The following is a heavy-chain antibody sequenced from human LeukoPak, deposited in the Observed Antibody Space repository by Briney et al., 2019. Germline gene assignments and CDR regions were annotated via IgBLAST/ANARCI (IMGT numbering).Heavy chain of an antibody. CDR3: AKEGDYDILTGYFDY. D-gene: IGHD3-9*01. Sequence: PGGSLRLSCAASGFTFSSYGMSWVRQAPGKGLEWVSAISGSGGSTYYADSVKGRFTISRDNSKNTLYLQMNSLRAEDTAVYYCAKEGDYDILTGYFDYWGQGTLVTVSS. J-gene: IGHJ4*02. CDR1: GFTFSSYG. CDR2: ISGSGGST. V-gene: IGHV3-23*01.